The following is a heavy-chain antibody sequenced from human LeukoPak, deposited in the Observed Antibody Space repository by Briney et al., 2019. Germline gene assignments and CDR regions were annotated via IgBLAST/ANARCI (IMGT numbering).Heavy chain of an antibody. CDR2: MNQDGNEK. V-gene: IGHV3-7*01. CDR1: GFIFSDFW. J-gene: IGHJ5*02. CDR3: ARDVGRRDDP. Sequence: GGSLRLSCAASGFIFSDFWMTWVRQAPGKGLEWVANMNQDGNEKRYVDSVKGRFTISRDNAKNLLFLQMNNMRVEDTGVYYCARDVGRRDDPWGQGILVTVSS.